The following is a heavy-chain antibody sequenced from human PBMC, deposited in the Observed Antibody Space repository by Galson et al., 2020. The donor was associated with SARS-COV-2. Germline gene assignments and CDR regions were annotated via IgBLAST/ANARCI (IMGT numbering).Heavy chain of an antibody. CDR2: IYPGDSDT. CDR3: ARFIDRRYCSGGSCHYFDY. CDR1: GYSFTSYW. Sequence: GESLKISCKGSGYSFTSYWIGWVRQMPGKGLEWMGIIYPGDSDTRYSPSFQGQVTISADKSISTAYLQWSSLKASDTAMYYCARFIDRRYCSGGSCHYFDYWGQGTLVTVSS. D-gene: IGHD2-15*01. J-gene: IGHJ4*02. V-gene: IGHV5-51*01.